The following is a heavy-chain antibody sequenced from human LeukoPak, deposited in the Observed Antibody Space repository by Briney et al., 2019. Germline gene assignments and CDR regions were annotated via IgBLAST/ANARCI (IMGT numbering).Heavy chain of an antibody. Sequence: KPGGSLRLSCVASGFIFSDYSMDWVRQAPGKRLEWVSSISSSSAYIFYSDSVKGRFTISRDNAQSSLYLQMNSLRAEDTAVYYCARQAVARPFDLWGQGTMVAASS. CDR2: ISSSSAYI. V-gene: IGHV3-21*06. J-gene: IGHJ3*01. CDR1: GFIFSDYS. CDR3: ARQAVARPFDL.